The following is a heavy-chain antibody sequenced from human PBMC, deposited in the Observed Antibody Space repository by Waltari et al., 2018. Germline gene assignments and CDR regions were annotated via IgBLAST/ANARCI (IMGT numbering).Heavy chain of an antibody. Sequence: QEQLVESGGGVVQPGGCLRLSCAASRFSFSRNGMHWVRQAPGKGLEWVAFIQYDASGEYYADSGRGRFTIARDNSRNTLHLQMNSLRPDDTAIYFCAKDSGNWGYAFDIWGRGTMVSVSS. CDR1: RFSFSRNG. CDR2: IQYDASGE. D-gene: IGHD7-27*01. J-gene: IGHJ3*02. CDR3: AKDSGNWGYAFDI. V-gene: IGHV3-30*02.